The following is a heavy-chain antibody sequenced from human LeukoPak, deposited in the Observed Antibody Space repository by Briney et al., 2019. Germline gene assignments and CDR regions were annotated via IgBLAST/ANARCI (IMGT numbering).Heavy chain of an antibody. CDR1: GYTFSSYA. V-gene: IGHV1-69*13. CDR2: IIPIFGTA. CDR3: ARGPQGRLRSYYYYGMDV. J-gene: IGHJ6*02. D-gene: IGHD1-26*01. Sequence: ASVKVSCKASGYTFSSYAISWVRQAPGQGLEWMGGIIPIFGTANYAQKFQGRVTITADESTSTAYMELSSLRSEDTAVYYCARGPQGRLRSYYYYGMDVWGQGTTVTVSS.